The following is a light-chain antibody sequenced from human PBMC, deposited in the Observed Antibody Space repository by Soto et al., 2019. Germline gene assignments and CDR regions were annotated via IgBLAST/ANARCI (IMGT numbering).Light chain of an antibody. CDR2: NNS. V-gene: IGLV1-40*01. Sequence: QSVLTQPPSVSGAPGQRVTISCTGSSSNIGAGYGVHWYQQLPGTAPKLLIYNNSNRPSGVPDRFSGSKSGTSASLAITGLQAEDEADYYCQSYDSSLSGWAFGGGTKLTVL. CDR1: SSNIGAGYG. J-gene: IGLJ3*02. CDR3: QSYDSSLSGWA.